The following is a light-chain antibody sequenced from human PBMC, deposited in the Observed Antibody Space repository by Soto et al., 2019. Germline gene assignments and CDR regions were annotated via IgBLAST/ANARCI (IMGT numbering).Light chain of an antibody. CDR1: QSINNY. J-gene: IGKJ4*01. V-gene: IGKV1-39*01. CDR3: QQSYSSPLS. CDR2: AAP. Sequence: DIHMTQSPSSLSASVGDRVTITCRASQSINNYLNWYQQKPGKAPNLLIYAAPNLQSGVPSRFSGSGSGTDFTLTISSLEPEDFATYYCQQSYSSPLSFGGGTKVEI.